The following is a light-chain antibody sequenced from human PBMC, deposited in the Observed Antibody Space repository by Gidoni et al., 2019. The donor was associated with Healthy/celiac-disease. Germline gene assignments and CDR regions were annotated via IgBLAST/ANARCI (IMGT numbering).Light chain of an antibody. J-gene: IGKJ3*01. CDR1: QSISSY. V-gene: IGKV1-39*01. CDR2: AAS. Sequence: DIQMTQSPSLLSASVGDRVTITCRASQSISSYLNWYQQKPGKAPELLIYAASSLQSGVPSRFSGSGSGTDFTLTISSLQPEDFATYYCQQSYSTPFTFGPGTKVDIK. CDR3: QQSYSTPFT.